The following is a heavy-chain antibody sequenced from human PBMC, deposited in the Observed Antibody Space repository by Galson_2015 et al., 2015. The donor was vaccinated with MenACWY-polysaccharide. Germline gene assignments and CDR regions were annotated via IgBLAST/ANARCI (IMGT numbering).Heavy chain of an antibody. D-gene: IGHD2-2*01. CDR1: GFTFSWYW. Sequence: SLRLSCAASGFTFSWYWMSWVRQAPGKGLEWVANINPDGSEKYYVDSVKGRFTIDRDNAKNSLYLRMNSLRVDDTAVYYCARPNCSISSCQTNHFDCWGQGTLVTVSS. CDR3: ARPNCSISSCQTNHFDC. J-gene: IGHJ4*02. V-gene: IGHV3-7*01. CDR2: INPDGSEK.